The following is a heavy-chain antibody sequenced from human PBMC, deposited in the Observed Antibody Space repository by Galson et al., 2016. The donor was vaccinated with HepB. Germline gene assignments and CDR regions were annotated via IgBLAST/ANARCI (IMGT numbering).Heavy chain of an antibody. Sequence: QSGAEVKKPGESLRISCKASGYSFSRYRISWVRQMPGKGPEWMGRIDPSDSYTDYSPSFHGHVTISTDKSITTVYLQWSSLKASDTAIYYCARHPTWFNFDYWGQGTLVTVSS. J-gene: IGHJ4*02. D-gene: IGHD3-10*01. CDR2: IDPSDSYT. V-gene: IGHV5-10-1*01. CDR1: GYSFSRYR. CDR3: ARHPTWFNFDY.